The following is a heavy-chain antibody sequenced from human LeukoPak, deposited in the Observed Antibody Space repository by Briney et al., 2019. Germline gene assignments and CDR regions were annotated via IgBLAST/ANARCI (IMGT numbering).Heavy chain of an antibody. CDR2: INPNSGGT. CDR3: ARLRADHFDY. CDR1: GGTFSSYA. V-gene: IGHV1-2*02. Sequence: ASGKVSCKASGGTFSSYAISWVRQAPGQGLECMGWINPNSGGTNYAQKFQGRVTMTRDTSISTAYMELRRLRSDDTAVYYCARLRADHFDYWGQGTLVTVSS. J-gene: IGHJ4*02. D-gene: IGHD5-12*01.